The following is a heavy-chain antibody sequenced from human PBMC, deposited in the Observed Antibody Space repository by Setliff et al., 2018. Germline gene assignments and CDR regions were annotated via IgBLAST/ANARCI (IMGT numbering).Heavy chain of an antibody. CDR1: GYSISSGYY. J-gene: IGHJ3*02. V-gene: IGHV4-38-2*02. Sequence: SETLSLTCGVSGYSISSGYYWGWIRQPPGKGLEWIGSIYRTGSTHYNPSLKSRVTMSVDTSENQFSLKLNSVTAADAAVYYCARDPLTTNRRRAFDIWGQGTMVTVSS. CDR2: IYRTGST. D-gene: IGHD4-17*01. CDR3: ARDPLTTNRRRAFDI.